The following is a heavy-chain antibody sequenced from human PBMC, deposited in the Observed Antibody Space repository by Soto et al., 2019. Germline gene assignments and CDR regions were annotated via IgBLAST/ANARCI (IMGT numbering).Heavy chain of an antibody. CDR2: MYSKGGT. V-gene: IGHV3-53*01. CDR3: ARKTDSGGSGGF. D-gene: IGHD2-15*01. Sequence: EVHLVESGGDLIQPGGSLRLSCTVSEFSVGTNFMTWVRQAPGKGLEWVSLMYSKGGTLYAGSGRGRFIISRDSSKNMLYLQMNNLRVEDTAVYYCARKTDSGGSGGFWGQGTLVIVSS. J-gene: IGHJ4*02. CDR1: EFSVGTNF.